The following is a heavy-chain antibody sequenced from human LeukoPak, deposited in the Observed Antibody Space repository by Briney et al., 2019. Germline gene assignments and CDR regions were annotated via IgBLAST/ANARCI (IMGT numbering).Heavy chain of an antibody. CDR1: GFTFSSYA. D-gene: IGHD3-22*01. Sequence: GGSLRLSCAASGFTFSSYAMHWVRQAPGKGLEYVSAISSNGGSTYYANSVKGRLTISRENSQNTLYLQMGSLRAEDMAVYYCARSYYDSSGYDYVPLFDYWGQGTLVTVSS. J-gene: IGHJ4*02. V-gene: IGHV3-64*01. CDR3: ARSYYDSSGYDYVPLFDY. CDR2: ISSNGGST.